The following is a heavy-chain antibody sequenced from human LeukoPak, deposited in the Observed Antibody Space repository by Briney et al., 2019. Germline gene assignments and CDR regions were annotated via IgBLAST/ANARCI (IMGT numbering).Heavy chain of an antibody. J-gene: IGHJ5*02. Sequence: SETLSLTCTVSGYSISSGYYWGWIRPSPGKGLGWVGTIYHSGSTMYIPSLRSRVSISVDTSKNQFSLKLTSVTAADTAVYYCARDWSLDGYNRFDLWGQGALVTVSS. V-gene: IGHV4-38-2*02. CDR3: ARDWSLDGYNRFDL. CDR2: IYHSGST. CDR1: GYSISSGYY. D-gene: IGHD5-24*01.